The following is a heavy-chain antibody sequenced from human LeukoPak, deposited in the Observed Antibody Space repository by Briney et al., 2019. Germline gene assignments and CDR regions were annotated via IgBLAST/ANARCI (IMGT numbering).Heavy chain of an antibody. D-gene: IGHD3-10*01. CDR2: IWYDGSNK. J-gene: IGHJ4*02. Sequence: PGGSLRLSCAASGFTFSSYGMHWVRQAPGKGLEWVAVIWYDGSNKYYADSVKGRFTISRDNSKNTLYLQMNSLRAEDTAVYYCARDSRLLWFGELFYWGQGTLVTVSS. CDR3: ARDSRLLWFGELFY. V-gene: IGHV3-33*08. CDR1: GFTFSSYG.